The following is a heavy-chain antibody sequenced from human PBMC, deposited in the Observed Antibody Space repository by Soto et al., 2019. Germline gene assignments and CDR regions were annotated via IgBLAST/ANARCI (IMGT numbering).Heavy chain of an antibody. CDR1: GRTFSSYS. D-gene: IGHD2-8*01. Sequence: SVNVSCKAFGRTFSSYSISWVRQAHRKGIKWMGVIIPIFGTANYAQKFQGRVTITADESTSTAYMELSSLRSEDTAVYYCARGDCTNGVCYLMSDYYYYGMDVWGQGTTVTVSS. J-gene: IGHJ6*02. CDR3: ARGDCTNGVCYLMSDYYYYGMDV. V-gene: IGHV1-69*13. CDR2: IIPIFGTA.